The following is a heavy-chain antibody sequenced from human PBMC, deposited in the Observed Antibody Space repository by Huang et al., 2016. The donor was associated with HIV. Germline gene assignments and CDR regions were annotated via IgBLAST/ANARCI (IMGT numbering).Heavy chain of an antibody. V-gene: IGHV1-18*01. J-gene: IGHJ3*02. CDR1: GYTFTSYG. CDR3: ARDPKYHRIGYYRQRRGIDI. D-gene: IGHD3-22*01. Sequence: QIQLMQSGPELKQPGASVKVSCKASGYTFTSYGITWVRQARGQVPEWMGWNSASRGDTEDAQKFQGRVTLTTDTSTNRAYMELRSLRSDDTAKYYCARDPKYHRIGYYRQRRGIDIWGQGTMVIVSS. CDR2: NSASRGDT.